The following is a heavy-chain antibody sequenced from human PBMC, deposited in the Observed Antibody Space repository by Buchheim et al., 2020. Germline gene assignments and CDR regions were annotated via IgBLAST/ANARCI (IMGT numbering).Heavy chain of an antibody. CDR3: ARVVDFKYDFWSGRGWFDP. CDR2: IYYSGST. CDR1: GGSISSGGYY. J-gene: IGHJ5*02. D-gene: IGHD3-3*01. V-gene: IGHV4-31*03. Sequence: QVQLQESGPGLVKPSQTLSLTCTVSGGSISSGGYYWSWIRQHPGKGLEWIGYIYYSGSTYYNPSLKSRVTISVDKSKNQFSLKLCSVTATDTAVYYCARVVDFKYDFWSGRGWFDPWGQGTL.